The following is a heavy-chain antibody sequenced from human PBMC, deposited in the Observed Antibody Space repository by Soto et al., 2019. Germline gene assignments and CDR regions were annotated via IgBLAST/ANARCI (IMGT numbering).Heavy chain of an antibody. Sequence: ASVKVSFKASGYTFTGYYMHWLRQAPGQGLEWMALINPTSGGTNYAQKFQGRVTMTWDTSISTAYMELSRLTSDDTAIYYCARGYCSSIGCSHYFHYWGQGTLVTVSS. CDR3: ARGYCSSIGCSHYFHY. J-gene: IGHJ4*02. V-gene: IGHV1-2*02. CDR1: GYTFTGYY. CDR2: INPTSGGT. D-gene: IGHD2-2*01.